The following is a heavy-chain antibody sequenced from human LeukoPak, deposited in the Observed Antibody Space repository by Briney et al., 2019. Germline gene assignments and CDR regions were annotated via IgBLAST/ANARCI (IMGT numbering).Heavy chain of an antibody. D-gene: IGHD4-23*01. V-gene: IGHV4-59*12. J-gene: IGHJ5*02. Sequence: PSETLSLTCTVSGGSISSYYWSWIRQPPGKGLEWIGYIYYSGSAYYNPSLRSRVTLSVDTSKNQFSLKLRSVTAADTAVYYCARVGGNSESYGWFGPWGQGSLVTVSS. CDR1: GGSISSYY. CDR2: IYYSGSA. CDR3: ARVGGNSESYGWFGP.